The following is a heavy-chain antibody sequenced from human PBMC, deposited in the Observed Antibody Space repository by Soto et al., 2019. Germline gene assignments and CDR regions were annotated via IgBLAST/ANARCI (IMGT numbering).Heavy chain of an antibody. J-gene: IGHJ6*03. V-gene: IGHV1-8*01. D-gene: IGHD3-3*01. CDR2: MNPNSGNT. CDR3: ARGLRFLEWLLSGYYYYYMDV. CDR1: GYTFTSYD. Sequence: QVQLVQSGAEVKKPGASVKVSCKASGYTFTSYDINWVRQATGQGLEWMGWMNPNSGNTGYAQKFYGRVTMTRNTSISTAYMELSSLRSEDTAVYYCARGLRFLEWLLSGYYYYYMDVWGKGTTVTVSS.